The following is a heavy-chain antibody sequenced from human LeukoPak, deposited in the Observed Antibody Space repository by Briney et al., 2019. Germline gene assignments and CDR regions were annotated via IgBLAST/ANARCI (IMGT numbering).Heavy chain of an antibody. CDR1: GFPFSSYA. CDR2: ISGSGGST. Sequence: GGSLRLSCAASGFPFSSYAMSWVRQAPGKGLEWVSAISGSGGSTNYVDSVKGRFTISRDNSKNTLYLQMNSLRAEDTAVFYCAKTGVGYCTGGSCSAADYWGQGTLVTVSS. J-gene: IGHJ4*02. CDR3: AKTGVGYCTGGSCSAADY. D-gene: IGHD2-15*01. V-gene: IGHV3-23*01.